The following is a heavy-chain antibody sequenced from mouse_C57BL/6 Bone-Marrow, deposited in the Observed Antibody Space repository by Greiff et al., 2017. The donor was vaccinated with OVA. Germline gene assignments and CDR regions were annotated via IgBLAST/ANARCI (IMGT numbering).Heavy chain of an antibody. CDR1: GFSLTSYA. D-gene: IGHD1-1*01. J-gene: IGHJ3*01. CDR3: ARSYCGSSPAWFAY. V-gene: IGHV2-9-1*01. CDR2: IWTGGGT. Sequence: VKLVESGPGLVAPSQSLSITCTVSGFSLTSYAISWVRQPPGKGLEWLGVIWTGGGTNYNSALKSRLSISKDNSKSHVFLKMNSLQTDDTARYYCARSYCGSSPAWFAYWGQGTLVTVSA.